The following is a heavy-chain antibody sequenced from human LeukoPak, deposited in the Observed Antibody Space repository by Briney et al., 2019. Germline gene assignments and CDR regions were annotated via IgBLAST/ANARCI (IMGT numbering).Heavy chain of an antibody. Sequence: GGSLRLSCAASGVNVRSNYMSWVRQAPGRGLEWVSSIYRGGSTYYADSVKGRFTISRDDSKNTLYLQMDSLRADDTAVYYCARERYYSGAVADAYYFEHWGLGTLITVSS. CDR3: ARERYYSGAVADAYYFEH. V-gene: IGHV3-53*01. CDR2: IYRGGST. J-gene: IGHJ4*02. D-gene: IGHD6-19*01. CDR1: GVNVRSNY.